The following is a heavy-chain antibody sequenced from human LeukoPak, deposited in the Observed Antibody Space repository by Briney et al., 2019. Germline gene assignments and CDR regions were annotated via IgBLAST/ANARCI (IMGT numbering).Heavy chain of an antibody. J-gene: IGHJ4*02. CDR2: ISPSSTYI. CDR1: GFSFNDYS. CDR3: ARENNPRRWFRGF. V-gene: IGHV3-21*01. Sequence: GGSLRLSCVASGFSFNDYSMTWVRQAPGKGLEWVSTISPSSTYIFFAGSPKGRFTISRDNAKNSLYLQMNTLRSDDTALYYCARENNPRRWFRGFGGKGTLVTVPS. D-gene: IGHD3-10*01.